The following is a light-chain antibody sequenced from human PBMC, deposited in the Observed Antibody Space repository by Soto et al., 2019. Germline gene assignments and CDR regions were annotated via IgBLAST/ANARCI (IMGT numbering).Light chain of an antibody. Sequence: EIVLTQSPGTLSLSPGERATLSCRASQSVSSSYLAWYQQKPGQAPRLLIYGASSRATGIPDRFRGSGFGTDFTLTISRLEPEDFSVYYCQQYGSSLITFGQRTRMEIK. CDR2: GAS. CDR3: QQYGSSLIT. J-gene: IGKJ5*01. CDR1: QSVSSSY. V-gene: IGKV3-20*01.